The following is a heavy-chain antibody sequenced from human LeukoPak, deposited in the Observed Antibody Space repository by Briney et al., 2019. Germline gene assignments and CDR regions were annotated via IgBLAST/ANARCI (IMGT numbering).Heavy chain of an antibody. CDR2: INPNGGGT. CDR1: GYTFTGYY. J-gene: IGHJ4*02. CDR3: ARDEDCSSTSCYGSLGG. V-gene: IGHV1-2*02. Sequence: ASVKVSCKASGYTFTGYYMHWVRQAPGQGLEWMGWINPNGGGTNYAQKFQGRVTMTRDTSISTAYMELSRLRSDDTAVYYCARDEDCSSTSCYGSLGGWGQGTLVTVSS. D-gene: IGHD2-2*01.